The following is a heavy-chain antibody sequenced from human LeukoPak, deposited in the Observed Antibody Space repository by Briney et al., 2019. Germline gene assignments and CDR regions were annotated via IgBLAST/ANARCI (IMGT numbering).Heavy chain of an antibody. CDR2: ISYDGSNK. J-gene: IGHJ4*02. V-gene: IGHV3-30*18. CDR1: GFTFSSYG. D-gene: IGHD4-23*01. CDR3: AKGDDYGGNSHPFVY. Sequence: GGSLRLSCAASGFTFSSYGMHWVRQAPGKGLEWVAVISYDGSNKYYADSVKGRFTISRDNSKNTLYLQMNSLRAEDTAVYYCAKGDDYGGNSHPFVYWGQGTLVTVSS.